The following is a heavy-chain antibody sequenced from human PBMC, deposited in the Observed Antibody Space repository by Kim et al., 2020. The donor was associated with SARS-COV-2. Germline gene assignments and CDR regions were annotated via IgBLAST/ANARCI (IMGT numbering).Heavy chain of an antibody. Sequence: NTGYAQKFQGRVTMTRNTSISTAYMELSSLRSEDTAVYYCARGPPYGDDYWGQGTLVTVSS. V-gene: IGHV1-8*01. D-gene: IGHD3-10*01. J-gene: IGHJ4*02. CDR3: ARGPPYGDDY. CDR2: NT.